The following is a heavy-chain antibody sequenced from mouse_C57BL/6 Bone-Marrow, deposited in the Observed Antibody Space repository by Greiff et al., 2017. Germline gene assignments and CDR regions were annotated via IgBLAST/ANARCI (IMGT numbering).Heavy chain of an antibody. CDR1: GFTFSSYA. CDR3: ARDSIHRSFDY. D-gene: IGHD2-10*02. Sequence: EVKVVESGGGLVKPGGSLKLSCAASGFTFSSYAMSWVRQTPGKGLEWVATISDGGSYTYYPDNVKGRFTISRDNAKNNRYLQMSHLKYEDTAMYYCARDSIHRSFDYWGQGTTLTVSS. V-gene: IGHV5-4*01. CDR2: ISDGGSYT. J-gene: IGHJ2*01.